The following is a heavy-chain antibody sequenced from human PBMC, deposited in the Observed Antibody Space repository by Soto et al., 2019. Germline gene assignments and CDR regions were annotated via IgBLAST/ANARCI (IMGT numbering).Heavy chain of an antibody. Sequence: ASVKVSCKASGYTFTSYAMHWVRQAPGQRLEWMGWINAGNGNTKYSQKFQGRVTITRDTSASTAYMELSSLRSEDTAVYYCAREGKYSSSWWSLFDPWGQGTLVTVSS. J-gene: IGHJ5*02. CDR2: INAGNGNT. CDR3: AREGKYSSSWWSLFDP. D-gene: IGHD6-13*01. CDR1: GYTFTSYA. V-gene: IGHV1-3*01.